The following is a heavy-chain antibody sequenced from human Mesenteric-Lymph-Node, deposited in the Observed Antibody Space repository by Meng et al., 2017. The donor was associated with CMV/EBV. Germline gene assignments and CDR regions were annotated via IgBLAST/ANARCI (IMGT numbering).Heavy chain of an antibody. CDR1: GGSISSYY. CDR3: ARDQRYDFWSGYYREGVWFDP. CDR2: IYYSGST. V-gene: IGHV4-59*01. Sequence: SETLSLTCTVSGGSISSYYWSWIRQPPGKGLEWIGYIYYSGSTNYNPSLKSRVTISVDTSKNQFSLKLSSVTAADTAVYYCARDQRYDFWSGYYREGVWFDPWGQGTLVTVSS. D-gene: IGHD3-3*01. J-gene: IGHJ5*02.